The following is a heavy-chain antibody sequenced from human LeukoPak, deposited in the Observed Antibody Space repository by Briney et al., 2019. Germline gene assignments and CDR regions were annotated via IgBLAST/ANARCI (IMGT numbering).Heavy chain of an antibody. Sequence: PGGSLRLSCAASGFTFSSYAMSWVRQAPGKGLEWVSAISGSGGSTYYADSVKGRFTISRDNSKNTLYLQMNSLRAEDTAVYYCARDWSEGGLFDSWGQGTLVTVSS. V-gene: IGHV3-23*01. CDR3: ARDWSEGGLFDS. J-gene: IGHJ4*02. D-gene: IGHD1-26*01. CDR1: GFTFSSYA. CDR2: ISGSGGST.